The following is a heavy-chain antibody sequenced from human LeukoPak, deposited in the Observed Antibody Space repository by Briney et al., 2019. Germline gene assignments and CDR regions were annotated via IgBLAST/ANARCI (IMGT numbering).Heavy chain of an antibody. J-gene: IGHJ4*02. CDR1: GFTFSSYG. CDR2: IWYDGSNK. V-gene: IGHV3-33*06. D-gene: IGHD5-18*01. CDR3: AKGGPGIQLFFDY. Sequence: GGSLRLSCAASGFTFSSYGMHWVRQAPGKGLEWVAVIWYDGSNKYCADSVKGRFTISRDNSKNTLYLQMNSLRAEDTAVYYCAKGGPGIQLFFDYWGQGTLVTVSS.